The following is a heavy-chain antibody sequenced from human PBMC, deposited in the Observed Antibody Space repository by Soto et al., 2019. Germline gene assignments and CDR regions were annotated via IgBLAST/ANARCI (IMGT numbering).Heavy chain of an antibody. CDR3: AGFKEGNILGLRWLDP. J-gene: IGHJ5*02. Sequence: GGALRLNCFASGVHFRGSYVNWSRQPPGQGLQGISDISDTGRTIHYADSVKGRFVISRDNSKDSLYLQMNDLRADDTAVYYCAGFKEGNILGLRWLDPWGQGTRVTVSS. D-gene: IGHD4-4*01. CDR2: ISDTGRTI. V-gene: IGHV3-11*01. CDR1: GVHFRGSY.